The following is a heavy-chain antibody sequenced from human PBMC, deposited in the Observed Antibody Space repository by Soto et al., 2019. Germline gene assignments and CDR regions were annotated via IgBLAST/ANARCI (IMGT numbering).Heavy chain of an antibody. CDR3: AKDGAYYDILTGYYPSSFDY. D-gene: IGHD3-9*01. CDR1: GFTFSSYA. CDR2: ISGSGGST. V-gene: IGHV3-23*01. Sequence: GGSLRLSCAASGFTFSSYAMSWDRQAPGKGLEWVSAISGSGGSTYYADSVKGRFTISRDNSKNTLYLQMNSLRAEDTAVYYCAKDGAYYDILTGYYPSSFDYWGQGTQVTVSS. J-gene: IGHJ4*02.